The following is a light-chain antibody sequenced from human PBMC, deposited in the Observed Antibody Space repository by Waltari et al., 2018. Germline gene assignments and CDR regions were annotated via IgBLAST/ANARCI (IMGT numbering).Light chain of an antibody. J-gene: IGKJ5*01. CDR1: QDISNY. V-gene: IGKV1-33*01. Sequence: DIQMTQSPSSLSASVGDRVTITCQASQDISNYLNWYQQKPGKATKRLIYDASKLETGVPSRFSGSGSGTDFTFTISSLQPEDIATYYCQQYDNLPLTFGQGTRLEIK. CDR2: DAS. CDR3: QQYDNLPLT.